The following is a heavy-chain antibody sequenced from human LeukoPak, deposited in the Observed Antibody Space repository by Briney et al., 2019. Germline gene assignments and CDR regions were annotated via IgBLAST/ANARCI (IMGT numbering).Heavy chain of an antibody. J-gene: IGHJ4*02. CDR2: VYHGGRS. V-gene: IGHV4-38-2*02. Sequence: SETLSLTCTVSGYSISSGFYWGWIRQPPEKGLEWIGNVYHGGRSYYNPSLKSRITISVDTSKNQFSLNLYSVTAADTAVYYCARRVGSSDCFDYWGQGTLVTVSS. D-gene: IGHD6-6*01. CDR3: ARRVGSSDCFDY. CDR1: GYSISSGFY.